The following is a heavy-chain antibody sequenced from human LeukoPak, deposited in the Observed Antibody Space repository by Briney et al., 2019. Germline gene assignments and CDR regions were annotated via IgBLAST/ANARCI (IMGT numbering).Heavy chain of an antibody. D-gene: IGHD3-22*01. CDR1: GYTFTGYY. V-gene: IGHV1-2*02. J-gene: IGHJ3*02. CDR3: TTYYYGSSGYYPAADAFDI. Sequence: ASVKVSCKASGYTFTGYYMHWVRQAPGQGLEWMGWINPNSGGTNYAQKFQGRVTMTRDTSISTAYMELSRLRSDDTAVYYCTTYYYGSSGYYPAADAFDIWGQGTMVTVSS. CDR2: INPNSGGT.